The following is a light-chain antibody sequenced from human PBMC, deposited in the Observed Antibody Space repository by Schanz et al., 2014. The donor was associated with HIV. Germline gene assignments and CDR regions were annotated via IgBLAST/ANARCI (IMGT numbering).Light chain of an antibody. CDR1: SSDVGDYNY. CDR3: SSYTSSSTPYV. J-gene: IGLJ1*01. V-gene: IGLV2-14*01. CDR2: DVT. Sequence: QSALTQPASVSGSPGQSITISCTGTSSDVGDYNYVSWYQQHPGKAPKLIIYDVTNRPSGVSNRFSGSKSGNTASLTISGLQAEDEAVYYCSSYTSSSTPYVFGSGTKLTVL.